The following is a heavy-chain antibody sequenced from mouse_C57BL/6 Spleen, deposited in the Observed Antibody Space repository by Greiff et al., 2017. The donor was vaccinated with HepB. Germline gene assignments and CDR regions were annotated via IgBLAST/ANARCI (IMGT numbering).Heavy chain of an antibody. CDR1: GYTFTSYW. V-gene: IGHV1-69*01. J-gene: IGHJ3*01. CDR3: ARAYDGYYRFAY. D-gene: IGHD2-3*01. Sequence: QVQLQQPGAELVMPGASVKLSCKASGYTFTSYWMHWVKQRPGQGLEWIGEIDPSDSYTNYNQKFKVKSTLTVDKSSSTAYMQLSSLTSEDSAVYYCARAYDGYYRFAYWGQGTLVTVSA. CDR2: IDPSDSYT.